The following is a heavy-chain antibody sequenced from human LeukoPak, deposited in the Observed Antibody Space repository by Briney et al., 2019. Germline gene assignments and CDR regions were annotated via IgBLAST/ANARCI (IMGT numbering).Heavy chain of an antibody. V-gene: IGHV3-64D*09. CDR1: GFPFSIYA. J-gene: IGHJ6*02. CDR3: VRGYSFGPYGMDV. Sequence: PGGSLRLSCSASGFPFSIYAMHWVRQAPGKGREYVSAISDSGGSTYYADSVKGRFTISRDNSKNTLYLQMSSLRAEDTAVYFCVRGYSFGPYGMDVWGQGATVTASS. D-gene: IGHD2-15*01. CDR2: ISDSGGST.